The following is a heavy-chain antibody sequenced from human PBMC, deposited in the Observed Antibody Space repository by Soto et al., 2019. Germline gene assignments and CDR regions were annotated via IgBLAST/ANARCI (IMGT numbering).Heavy chain of an antibody. J-gene: IGHJ5*02. CDR2: TYFRSKWYN. V-gene: IGHV6-1*01. Sequence: QTLSLTCAISADSVSSNTASWNWIRQSPSRGLEWLGRTYFRSKWYNDYAVSVKSRISINPDTSNNQFPLQLNSVTPDDTAVYFCAKGDNLGPKTGYAFDPWGQGIMVTVSS. CDR1: ADSVSSNTAS. CDR3: AKGDNLGPKTGYAFDP. D-gene: IGHD5-12*01.